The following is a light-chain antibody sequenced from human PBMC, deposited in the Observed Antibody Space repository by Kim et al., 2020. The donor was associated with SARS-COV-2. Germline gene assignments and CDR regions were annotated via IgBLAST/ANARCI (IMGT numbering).Light chain of an antibody. Sequence: GQRVTIYWSGAGFHIVCQVVSGYLLLLERARKLRIYRNDYRPSGVPDRFSSSKSGTSASLDISGLQSEDEADYYCAAWDDSLNGSVFGGGTQLTVL. CDR1: GFHIVCQV. CDR2: RND. CDR3: AAWDDSLNGSV. J-gene: IGLJ3*02. V-gene: IGLV1-44*01.